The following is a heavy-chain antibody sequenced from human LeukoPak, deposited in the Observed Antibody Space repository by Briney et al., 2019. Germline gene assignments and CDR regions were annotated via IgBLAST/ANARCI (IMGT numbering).Heavy chain of an antibody. J-gene: IGHJ3*02. Sequence: PSETLSLTCTVSGGSISSYYWSWIRQPPGKGLEWIGYIYYSGSTNYNPSLKSRVTISVDTSKNQFSLKLSSVTAADTAVCYCARGRGYNAFDIWGQETMVTVSS. CDR3: ARGRGYNAFDI. CDR1: GGSISSYY. CDR2: IYYSGST. V-gene: IGHV4-59*12. D-gene: IGHD5-18*01.